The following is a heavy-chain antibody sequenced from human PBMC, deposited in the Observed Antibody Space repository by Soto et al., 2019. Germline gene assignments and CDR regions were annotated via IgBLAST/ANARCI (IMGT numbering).Heavy chain of an antibody. CDR2: ITGSGGST. CDR1: GFTFSSYA. CDR3: AKGGGADPLDY. Sequence: GGTLRLSCAASGFTFSSYAMSWVRQTPGKGLEWISAITGSGGSTYYADSVKGRFTLSRANYKNTLHLQINSLTAEDTAVYYCAKGGGADPLDYWGQGTLVTVSP. J-gene: IGHJ4*02. V-gene: IGHV3-23*01. D-gene: IGHD1-26*01.